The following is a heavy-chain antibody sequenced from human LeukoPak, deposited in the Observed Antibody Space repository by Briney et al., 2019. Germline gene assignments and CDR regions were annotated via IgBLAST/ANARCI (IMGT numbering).Heavy chain of an antibody. CDR1: GFTFSNYA. CDR2: ISYDGSNK. Sequence: PGGSLRLSCAASGFTFSNYAIHWVRQAPGKGLEWVAVISYDGSNKYYADSVKGRFTISRDNSKNTLYLQMNSLRAEDTAVYYCAREGNYPKLYYFDYWGQGTLVTVSS. D-gene: IGHD1-7*01. J-gene: IGHJ4*02. V-gene: IGHV3-30*04. CDR3: AREGNYPKLYYFDY.